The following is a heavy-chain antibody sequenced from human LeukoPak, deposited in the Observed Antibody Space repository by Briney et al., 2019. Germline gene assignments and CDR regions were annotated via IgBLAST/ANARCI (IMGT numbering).Heavy chain of an antibody. V-gene: IGHV3-23*01. D-gene: IGHD3-10*01. CDR3: AKGTLLWFGELLPFDY. J-gene: IGHJ4*02. CDR1: GFTFSSYG. Sequence: GGSLRLSCAASGFTFSSYGMSWVRQAPGKGLEWVSAISGSGGSTYYADSVKGRFTISRDNSKNTLYLQMNSLRAEDTAVYYCAKGTLLWFGELLPFDYWGQGTLVTVSS. CDR2: ISGSGGST.